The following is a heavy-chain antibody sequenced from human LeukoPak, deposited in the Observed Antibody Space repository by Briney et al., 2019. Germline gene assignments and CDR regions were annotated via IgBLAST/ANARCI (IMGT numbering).Heavy chain of an antibody. CDR1: GYTFSNYY. D-gene: IGHD5-12*01. CDR2: IYPSDGST. CDR3: ARYYSGYTCFDY. J-gene: IGHJ4*02. V-gene: IGHV1-46*03. Sequence: ASVKVSCRASGYTFSNYYIHWLRQAPGQGLEWMSIIYPSDGSTSYAERLQDRITVTRETSTNTLYMELSSLRSEDTAVYYCARYYSGYTCFDYWGQGTLVTVSS.